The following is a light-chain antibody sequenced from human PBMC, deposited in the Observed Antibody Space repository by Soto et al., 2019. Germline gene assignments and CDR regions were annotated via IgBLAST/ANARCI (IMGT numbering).Light chain of an antibody. CDR1: KNDVGFYDF. CDR2: EVV. J-gene: IGLJ1*01. Sequence: QSALTQPPSASGSPRQSVTISCTGTKNDVGFYDFVSWYQHHPGKAPRLIIYEVVQRPSGVPDRFSGSKSGNTASLTVSGLQAADEADYFCKSYAGSNTYVFGSGTKLTVL. CDR3: KSYAGSNTYV. V-gene: IGLV2-8*01.